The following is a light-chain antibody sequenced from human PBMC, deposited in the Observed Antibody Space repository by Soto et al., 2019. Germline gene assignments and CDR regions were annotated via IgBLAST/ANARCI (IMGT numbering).Light chain of an antibody. V-gene: IGLV2-14*01. J-gene: IGLJ1*01. CDR2: EVN. CDR1: SSDVGGYNF. Sequence: QSALTQPASMSGSPGQSITISCTGTSSDVGGYNFVSWYQQLPGRVPKLMIYEVNNRPSGISNRFSGSKSGNTASLTISGLQAEDEADYYCSSYTSSAPLYVFGTGTKVTVL. CDR3: SSYTSSAPLYV.